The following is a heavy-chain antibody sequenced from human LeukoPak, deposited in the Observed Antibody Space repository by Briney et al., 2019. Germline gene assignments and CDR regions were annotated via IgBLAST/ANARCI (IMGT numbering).Heavy chain of an antibody. CDR2: IYYRGST. V-gene: IGHV4-59*01. CDR1: GGSISSYY. Sequence: SETLSLTCTVSGGSISSYYCSWIRQPPGKGLEWIGYIYYRGSTNYNPSLKSRVTISVDTSKNQFSLKLSSVTAADTAVYYCARVTPFLLGNWFDPWGQGTLVTVSS. CDR3: ARVTPFLLGNWFDP. D-gene: IGHD2-15*01. J-gene: IGHJ5*02.